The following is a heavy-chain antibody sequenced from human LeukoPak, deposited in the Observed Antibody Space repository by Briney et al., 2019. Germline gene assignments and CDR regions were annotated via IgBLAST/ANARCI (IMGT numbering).Heavy chain of an antibody. J-gene: IGHJ5*02. Sequence: ASVKVSCKASGYTFTSYFMHWVRQAPGQGLEWMGVVNPSSGSTTYSQKFQGRVTMTRDTSTSTVYMDLSSLRSEDTALYYCARAVGPRGGNWFDPWGQGTLVTVSS. CDR3: ARAVGPRGGNWFDP. D-gene: IGHD1-26*01. CDR1: GYTFTSYF. V-gene: IGHV1-46*01. CDR2: VNPSSGST.